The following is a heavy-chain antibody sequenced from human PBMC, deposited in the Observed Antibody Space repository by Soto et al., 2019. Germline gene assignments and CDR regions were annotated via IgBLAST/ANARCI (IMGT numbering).Heavy chain of an antibody. CDR2: IYHSGST. CDR1: GGSISSTNW. CDR3: ARDKSGSSRMDV. J-gene: IGHJ6*02. V-gene: IGHV4-4*02. D-gene: IGHD5-12*01. Sequence: PSETLSLTCAVSGGSISSTNWWSWVRQPPGKGLEWIGEIYHSGSTNYNPSLNSRVTISVDKSKNQFSLKLSSVTAADTAVYYCARDKSGSSRMDVWGQGTKVTVSS.